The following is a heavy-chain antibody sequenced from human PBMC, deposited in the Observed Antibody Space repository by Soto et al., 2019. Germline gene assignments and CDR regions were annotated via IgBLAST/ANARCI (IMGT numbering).Heavy chain of an antibody. V-gene: IGHV3-23*01. J-gene: IGHJ4*02. CDR1: GLSFSSYA. CDR3: AKSWFCYGGDHDPIAS. CDR2: ISSSVTNT. Sequence: GGSLRLSCTASGLSFSSYAMNWVRQAPGEGLEWFTSISSSVTNTYYADSVKGRFTISRDNSKNILYLQMNGLRAEDTAKYHCAKSWFCYGGDHDPIASWRQGTLVTGSS. D-gene: IGHD2-15*01.